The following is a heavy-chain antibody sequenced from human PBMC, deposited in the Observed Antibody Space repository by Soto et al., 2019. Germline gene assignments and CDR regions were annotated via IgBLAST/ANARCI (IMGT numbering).Heavy chain of an antibody. Sequence: PSETLSLTCTVSGGSISSSGCFWGWIRQPPGKGLEWIGSIYYSGSTYYNPSLKSRVTVSVDTSKNQFSLKLSSVTAADTAVYYCARHPSDFWFDPWGQGTLVTVSS. D-gene: IGHD2-21*02. CDR1: GGSISSSGCF. J-gene: IGHJ5*02. V-gene: IGHV4-39*01. CDR2: IYYSGST. CDR3: ARHPSDFWFDP.